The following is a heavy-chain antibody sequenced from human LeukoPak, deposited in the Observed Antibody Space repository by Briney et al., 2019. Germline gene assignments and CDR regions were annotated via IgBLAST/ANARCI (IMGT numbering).Heavy chain of an antibody. CDR2: IYPGDSDT. Sequence: PGESLKISCKGSGYSFTSYWIGWVRQMPGKGLEWMGIIYPGDSDTRYSPSFQGQVTISADKSIRIAYLQWSSLKASDTAMYYCARSQGYCSGDSCLQGDWLDPWGQGTLVTVSS. J-gene: IGHJ5*02. D-gene: IGHD2-15*01. CDR3: ARSQGYCSGDSCLQGDWLDP. CDR1: GYSFTSYW. V-gene: IGHV5-51*01.